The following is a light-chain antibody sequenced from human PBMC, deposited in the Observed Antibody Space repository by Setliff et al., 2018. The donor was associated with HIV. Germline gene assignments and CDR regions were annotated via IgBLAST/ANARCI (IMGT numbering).Light chain of an antibody. CDR3: QVWDSSSDHHV. V-gene: IGLV3-21*03. J-gene: IGLJ1*01. CDR2: DNG. Sequence: SYELAQPPSVSVAPGKTARITCGGNNIGSKSVHWYQQKPGQAPVLVVYDNGDRPSGTPERFSGSNSGNTATLTIGRVEAGDEADYYCQVWDSSSDHHVFGTGTKV. CDR1: NIGSKS.